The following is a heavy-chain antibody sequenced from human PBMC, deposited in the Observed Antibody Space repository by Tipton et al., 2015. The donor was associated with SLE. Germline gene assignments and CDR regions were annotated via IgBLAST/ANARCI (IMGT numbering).Heavy chain of an antibody. Sequence: TLSLTCTVSGDSISGYYWSWIRQPPGKGLEWIGYIHYSGSTNYKSSLKSRVTISVDTSKNQFSLNLRSVTAADTAVYYCTREDTPTGRMISLGGDPVSASDIWGQGTMVTVSS. CDR1: GDSISGYY. D-gene: IGHD3-16*01. J-gene: IGHJ3*02. V-gene: IGHV4-59*12. CDR2: IHYSGST. CDR3: TREDTPTGRMISLGGDPVSASDI.